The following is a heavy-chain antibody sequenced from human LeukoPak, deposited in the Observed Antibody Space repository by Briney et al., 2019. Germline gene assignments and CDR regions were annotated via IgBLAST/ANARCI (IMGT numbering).Heavy chain of an antibody. D-gene: IGHD2-2*01. Sequence: PGGSLRLSCAASGFTFSSYGMHWVRQAPGKGLEWVAFIRYDGSNKYYADSVKGRFTISRDNSKNTLYLQMNSLRAEDTAVYYCAKSCSSTSCYLDYWGQGTLVTVSS. V-gene: IGHV3-30*02. J-gene: IGHJ4*02. CDR1: GFTFSSYG. CDR3: AKSCSSTSCYLDY. CDR2: IRYDGSNK.